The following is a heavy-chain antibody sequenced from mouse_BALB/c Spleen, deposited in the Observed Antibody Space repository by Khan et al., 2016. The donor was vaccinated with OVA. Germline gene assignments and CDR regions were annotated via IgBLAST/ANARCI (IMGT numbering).Heavy chain of an antibody. J-gene: IGHJ3*01. CDR3: TRHYGSDGEFAY. Sequence: EVQLVESGGGLVKPGGSLKLSCAASGFTFSSYYMSWVRQTPEKRLELVAAIKNNGGKIYYPDTVKGRFTISRDNATYTLYMQMNSLKSEDTSMYYVTRHYGSDGEFAYWGQGTLVTVSA. D-gene: IGHD2-2*01. CDR2: IKNNGGKI. V-gene: IGHV5-6-2*01. CDR1: GFTFSSYY.